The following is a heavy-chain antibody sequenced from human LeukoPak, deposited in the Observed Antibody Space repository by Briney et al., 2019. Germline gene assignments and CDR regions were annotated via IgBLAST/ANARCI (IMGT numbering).Heavy chain of an antibody. CDR3: ARVNYGEVFYYYYMDV. CDR1: GYSISSGYY. J-gene: IGHJ6*03. CDR2: IYHSGST. D-gene: IGHD4-17*01. Sequence: SETLSLTCTVSGYSISSGYYWGWIRQPPGKGLEWIGSIYHSGSTYYNPSLKSRITISIDTSKNQFSLKLSSVTAADTAVYYCARVNYGEVFYYYYMDVWGKGTTVTVSS. V-gene: IGHV4-38-2*02.